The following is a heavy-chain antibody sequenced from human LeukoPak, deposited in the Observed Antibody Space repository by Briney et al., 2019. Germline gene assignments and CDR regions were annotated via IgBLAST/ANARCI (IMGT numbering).Heavy chain of an antibody. D-gene: IGHD3-10*01. CDR2: IIPIFGTA. CDR3: AGGARFGPTRGHYYYYMDV. CDR1: GGTFSSYA. J-gene: IGHJ6*03. V-gene: IGHV1-69*13. Sequence: GASVKVSCKGSGGTFSSYAISWVRHAPGQGLEWMGGIIPIFGTANYAQKFQGRVTITAHESTSTAYMELSSLRSEDTAVYYCAGGARFGPTRGHYYYYMDVWGKGTKVTISS.